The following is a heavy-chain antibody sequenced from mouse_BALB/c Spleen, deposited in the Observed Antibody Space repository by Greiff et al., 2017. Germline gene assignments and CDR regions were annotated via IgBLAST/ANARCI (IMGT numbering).Heavy chain of an antibody. CDR3: AASYYGNYGFAY. D-gene: IGHD2-10*01. V-gene: IGHV14-1*02. Sequence: EVKLVESGAELVRPGALVKLSCKASGFNIKDYYMHWVKQRPEQGLEWIGWIDPENGNTIYDPKFQGKASITADTSSNTAYLQLSSLTSEDTAVYYCAASYYGNYGFAYWGQGTLVTVSA. CDR2: IDPENGNT. CDR1: GFNIKDYY. J-gene: IGHJ3*01.